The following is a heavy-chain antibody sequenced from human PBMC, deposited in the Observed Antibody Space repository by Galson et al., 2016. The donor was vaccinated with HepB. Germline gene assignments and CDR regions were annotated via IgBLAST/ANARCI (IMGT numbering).Heavy chain of an antibody. CDR1: GFTFSYYA. CDR2: ISYDGSFK. J-gene: IGHJ4*02. CDR3: ARVPGPGRGDGYNHLDY. V-gene: IGHV3-30*04. D-gene: IGHD5-24*01. Sequence: SLRLSCAASGFTFSYYAMHWVRQAPGKGLEWVAVISYDGSFKYNADSVKGRFTISRDNSKNTLYMQLNSLRAEDTAMYYCARVPGPGRGDGYNHLDYWGRGTLVTVSS.